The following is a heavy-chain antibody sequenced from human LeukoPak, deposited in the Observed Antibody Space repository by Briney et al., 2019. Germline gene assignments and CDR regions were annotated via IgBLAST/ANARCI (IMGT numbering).Heavy chain of an antibody. CDR1: GFTFSSYS. CDR2: ISSSSSTI. D-gene: IGHD3-16*02. Sequence: GDSLRLSCAASGFTFSSYSMNWVRQAPGKGLEWVSYISSSSSTIYYADSVKGRFTISRDNAKNSLYLQMNSLRAEDTAVYYCARDRYYDYVWESYRYTGAFDIWGQGTMVTVSS. J-gene: IGHJ3*02. V-gene: IGHV3-48*04. CDR3: ARDRYYDYVWESYRYTGAFDI.